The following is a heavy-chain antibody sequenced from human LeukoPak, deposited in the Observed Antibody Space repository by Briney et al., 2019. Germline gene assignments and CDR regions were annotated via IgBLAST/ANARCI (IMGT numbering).Heavy chain of an antibody. CDR3: ARGRRYNWNYEGPFDY. D-gene: IGHD1-7*01. CDR2: IHNSGTT. CDR1: GGPFSGYF. J-gene: IGHJ4*02. V-gene: IGHV4-34*01. Sequence: SETLSLTCAVSGGPFSGYFWSWIRQSSGKGLEWIGEIHNSGTTNYNPSLKSRVTISVDTSKNQFSLKLSSVTAADTAVYYCARGRRYNWNYEGPFDYWGQGTLVTVSS.